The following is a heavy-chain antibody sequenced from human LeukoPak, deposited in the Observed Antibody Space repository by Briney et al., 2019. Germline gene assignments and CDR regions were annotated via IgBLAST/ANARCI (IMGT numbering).Heavy chain of an antibody. CDR3: AKDGPIVVVTAITYYFDY. CDR2: ISYDGSNK. Sequence: PGGSLRLSCGVSGFTFSSYGMHWVRQAPGKGLEWVAVISYDGSNKYYADSVKGRFTISRDNSKNTLHLQMNSLRAEDTAVYYCAKDGPIVVVTAITYYFDYWGQGTLVTVSS. D-gene: IGHD2-21*02. V-gene: IGHV3-30*18. CDR1: GFTFSSYG. J-gene: IGHJ4*02.